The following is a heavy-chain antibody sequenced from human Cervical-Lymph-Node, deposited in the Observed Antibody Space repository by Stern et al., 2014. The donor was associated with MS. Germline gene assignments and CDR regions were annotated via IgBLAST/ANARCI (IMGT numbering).Heavy chain of an antibody. D-gene: IGHD6-13*01. CDR3: AKAEYSSSWPPAY. Sequence: VQLVESGGDVVQPGGSLRLSCEGSGFTFNSYGMHWVRQAPGKGLEWVAVISYDGSQEYYADSVKGRFTISRDKSKNTMYLQMNSLRAEDTAVYYCAKAEYSSSWPPAYWGQGTLVIVSS. CDR1: GFTFNSYG. J-gene: IGHJ4*02. CDR2: ISYDGSQE. V-gene: IGHV3-30*18.